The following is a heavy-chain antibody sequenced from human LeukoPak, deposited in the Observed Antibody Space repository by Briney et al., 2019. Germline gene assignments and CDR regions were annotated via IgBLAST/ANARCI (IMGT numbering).Heavy chain of an antibody. CDR2: IYYSGST. V-gene: IGHV4-39*02. CDR1: GGSISSSSYY. J-gene: IGHJ5*02. D-gene: IGHD5-18*01. CDR3: AREQLPAMDWFDP. Sequence: SETLSLTCTVSGGSISSSSYYWGWIRQPPGKGLGWIGSIYYSGSTYYNPSLKSRVTISVDTSKNQFSLKLSSVTAADTAVYYCAREQLPAMDWFDPWGQGTLVTVSS.